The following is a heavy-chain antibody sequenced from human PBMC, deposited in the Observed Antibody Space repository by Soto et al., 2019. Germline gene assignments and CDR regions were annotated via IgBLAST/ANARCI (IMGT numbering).Heavy chain of an antibody. Sequence: GASAKVSCKASSYTFTSYGLSWVRHSPGQWLEWMVLIVAYNGNTNYAQKPEGRVTMTTDTSTSTAYMELRCLNAEDTAVYYCAREGGYYDSSGYPEAWVIDYWGQGTLVTVSS. CDR1: SYTFTSYG. J-gene: IGHJ4*02. CDR2: IVAYNGNT. CDR3: AREGGYYDSSGYPEAWVIDY. V-gene: IGHV1-18*01. D-gene: IGHD3-22*01.